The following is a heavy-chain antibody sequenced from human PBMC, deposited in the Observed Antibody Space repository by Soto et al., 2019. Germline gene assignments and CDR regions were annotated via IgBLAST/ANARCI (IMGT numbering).Heavy chain of an antibody. CDR2: IYYSGST. D-gene: IGHD1-26*01. CDR1: GGSISSSSYY. CDR3: ARPEGGYYGMDV. J-gene: IGHJ6*02. V-gene: IGHV4-39*01. Sequence: QLQLQESGPGLVKPSETLSLTCTVSGGSISSSSYYWGWIRQPPGKGLEWIGSIYYSGSTYYNPSLKSRVTISVDTSKNQFSLKLRSVTAADTAVYYCARPEGGYYGMDVWGQGTTVTVSS.